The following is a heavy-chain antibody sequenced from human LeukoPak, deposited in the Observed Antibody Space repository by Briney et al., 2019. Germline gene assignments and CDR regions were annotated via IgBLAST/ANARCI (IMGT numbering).Heavy chain of an antibody. J-gene: IGHJ5*02. CDR1: GYSFTSYW. CDR3: ARYGGYSSSWQNWFDP. CDR2: IDPSDSYT. D-gene: IGHD6-13*01. V-gene: IGHV5-10-1*01. Sequence: GESLKISCKGSGYSFTSYWISWVRQMPGKGLEWMGRIDPSDSYTNYSPSFQGHVPISADKSISTAYLQWSSLKASDTAMYYCARYGGYSSSWQNWFDPWGQGTLVTVSS.